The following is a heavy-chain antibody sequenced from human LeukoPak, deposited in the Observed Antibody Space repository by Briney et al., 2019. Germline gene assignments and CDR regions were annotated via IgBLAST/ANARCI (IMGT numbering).Heavy chain of an antibody. CDR1: GFTFSKFW. J-gene: IGHJ4*02. D-gene: IGHD5-12*01. Sequence: GGSLRLSCAASGFTFSKFWMHWVRQAPGKGLEWVSAISGSGGSTYYADSVKGRFTISRDNSKNTLYLQMNSLRAEDTAVYYCAKGYSGYDWSHDYWGQGTLVTVSS. V-gene: IGHV3-23*01. CDR3: AKGYSGYDWSHDY. CDR2: ISGSGGST.